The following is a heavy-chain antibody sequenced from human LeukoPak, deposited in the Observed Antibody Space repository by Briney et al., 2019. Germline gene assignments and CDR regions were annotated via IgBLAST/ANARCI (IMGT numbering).Heavy chain of an antibody. V-gene: IGHV3-74*01. J-gene: IGHJ4*02. CDR3: ASGFLPYY. CDR2: INGDGSSA. Sequence: GGSLRLSCAASGFTFSNYWMHWVRQAPGRGLVWVSRINGDGSSASYADSVKGRFTLSRDNAKNTLYLQMNSLRAEDTAVYYCASGFLPYYWGQGTLVTVSS. D-gene: IGHD2/OR15-2a*01. CDR1: GFTFSNYW.